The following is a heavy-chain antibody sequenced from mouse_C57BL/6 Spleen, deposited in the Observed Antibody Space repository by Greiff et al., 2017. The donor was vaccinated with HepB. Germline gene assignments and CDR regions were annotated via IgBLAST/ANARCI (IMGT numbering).Heavy chain of an antibody. V-gene: IGHV1-52*01. CDR1: GYTFTSYW. CDR3: ARLGLRRALDY. J-gene: IGHJ2*01. D-gene: IGHD2-2*01. Sequence: VQLQQPGAELVRPGSSVKLSCKASGYTFTSYWMHWVKQRPIQGLEWIGNIDPSDSETHYNQKFKDKATLTVDKSSSTAYMQLSSLTSEDSAVYYCARLGLRRALDYWGQGTTLTVSS. CDR2: IDPSDSET.